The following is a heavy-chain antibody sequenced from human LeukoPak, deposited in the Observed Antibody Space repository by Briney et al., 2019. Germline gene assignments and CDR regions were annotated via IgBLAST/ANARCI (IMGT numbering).Heavy chain of an antibody. V-gene: IGHV1-2*02. CDR3: AGLWFGESPFDY. D-gene: IGHD3-10*01. J-gene: IGHJ4*02. Sequence: ASVKVSCKASGYTFTGYYMHWVRQAPGQGLEWMGWINPNSGGTNYAQKFQGRVTMTRDTSISTAYMELSRLRSDDTAVYYCAGLWFGESPFDYWGQGTLVTVSS. CDR2: INPNSGGT. CDR1: GYTFTGYY.